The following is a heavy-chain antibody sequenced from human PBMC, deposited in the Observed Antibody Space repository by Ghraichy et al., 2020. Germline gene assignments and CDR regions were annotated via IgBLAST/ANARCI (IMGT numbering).Heavy chain of an antibody. CDR1: GYPIINNYY. Sequence: SETLSLTCVVSGYPIINNYYWGWIRQPPGMGLQWIGTIYHTGGTFYNPSLKSRATISVDTSKSQFSLKLNSVTAADTAVYYCARHGIEWSTVPRFYHWGQGSLVTGSS. CDR3: ARHGIEWSTVPRFYH. CDR2: IYHTGGT. D-gene: IGHD3-3*01. J-gene: IGHJ4*02. V-gene: IGHV4-38-2*01.